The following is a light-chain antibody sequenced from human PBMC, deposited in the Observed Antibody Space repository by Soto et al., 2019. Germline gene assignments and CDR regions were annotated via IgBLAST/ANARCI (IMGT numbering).Light chain of an antibody. V-gene: IGLV2-8*01. CDR1: SSDVGGYNY. CDR3: SSYAGSNKPPRVV. J-gene: IGLJ2*01. Sequence: QSALTQPPSASGSPGQSVTISCTGTSSDVGGYNYVSWYQQHPGKAPKLMIYEVSKRPSGVPDRFSGSKSGNTASLTVSGLQAEDEADYYCSSYAGSNKPPRVVFGGGTKLTVL. CDR2: EVS.